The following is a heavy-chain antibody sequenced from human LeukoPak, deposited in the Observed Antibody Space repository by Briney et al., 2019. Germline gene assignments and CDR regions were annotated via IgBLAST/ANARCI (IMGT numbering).Heavy chain of an antibody. CDR2: IRSKAYGGTT. D-gene: IGHD3-22*01. CDR3: TRDGGYYDSSGYYYRDAFDI. CDR1: GFTVSSNC. J-gene: IGHJ3*02. V-gene: IGHV3-49*04. Sequence: GGSLRLSCAASGFTVSSNCMSWVRQAPGKGLEWVGFIRSKAYGGTTEYAASVKGRFTISRDDSKSIAYLQMNSLKTEDTAVYYCTRDGGYYDSSGYYYRDAFDIWGQGTMVTVSS.